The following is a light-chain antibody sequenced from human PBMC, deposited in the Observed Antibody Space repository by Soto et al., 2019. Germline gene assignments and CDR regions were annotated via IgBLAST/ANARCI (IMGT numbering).Light chain of an antibody. CDR1: QSINTK. CDR3: QQRSNWPIT. V-gene: IGKV3-11*01. CDR2: DAS. Sequence: IVMTQSPATLSVSPGEGATFSCRASQSINTKIAWYQLKPGQAPRLLIYDASIRATGIPARFSGSGSGTEFSLTINSLEPEDFAVYYCQQRSNWPITFGQGTRLEI. J-gene: IGKJ5*01.